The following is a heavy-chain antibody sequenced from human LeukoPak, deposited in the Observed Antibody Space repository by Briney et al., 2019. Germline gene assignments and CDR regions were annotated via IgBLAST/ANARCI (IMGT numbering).Heavy chain of an antibody. CDR1: GGSISSYY. Sequence: SETLSLTCTVSGGSISSYYWSWIRQPPGKGLEWIGYIYYSGSTNYNPSLKSRVTISVDTSKNQFSLKLNSVTAADTAVYYCARAYSNYGYYYYMDVWGKGTTVTVSS. D-gene: IGHD4-11*01. V-gene: IGHV4-59*01. CDR2: IYYSGST. CDR3: ARAYSNYGYYYYMDV. J-gene: IGHJ6*03.